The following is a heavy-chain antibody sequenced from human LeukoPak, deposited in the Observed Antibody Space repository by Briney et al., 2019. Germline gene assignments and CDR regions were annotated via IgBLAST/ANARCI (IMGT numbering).Heavy chain of an antibody. Sequence: PGGSLRLSCAASGFTFSSYAMSWVRQAPGKGLEWVSAISGSGGSTYYADSVKGRFTISRDNSKNTLYLQMNSLRAEDTAVYYCAKVRSSGGSYSDAFDIWGQGTMVTVSS. CDR1: GFTFSSYA. V-gene: IGHV3-23*01. D-gene: IGHD1-26*01. J-gene: IGHJ3*02. CDR2: ISGSGGST. CDR3: AKVRSSGGSYSDAFDI.